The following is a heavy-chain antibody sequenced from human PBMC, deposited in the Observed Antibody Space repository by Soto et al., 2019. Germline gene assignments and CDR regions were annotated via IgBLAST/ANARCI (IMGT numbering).Heavy chain of an antibody. V-gene: IGHV1-8*01. J-gene: IGHJ3*01. CDR2: MNPDSDNT. Sequence: ASVKVSFKATGYTFTSFDIHWVRQATGQGLEWMGWMNPDSDNTGYVRYAQKFQGRVTMTRNISINTAYMELNSLRSEDTAVYYCARGQSYPHAFDFWGQGKMVTVSS. CDR3: ARGQSYPHAFDF. CDR1: GYTFTSFD.